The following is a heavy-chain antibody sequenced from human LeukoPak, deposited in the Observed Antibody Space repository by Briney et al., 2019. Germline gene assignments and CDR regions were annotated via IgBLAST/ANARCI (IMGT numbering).Heavy chain of an antibody. V-gene: IGHV3-23*01. CDR3: ARDERRAVADRFDY. CDR1: GFTFSSYA. D-gene: IGHD6-19*01. J-gene: IGHJ4*02. Sequence: PGGSLRLSCEASGFTFSSYAMTSLRQAPGKGLEWVSALSDNGVRTYYTDSVQGRFIISRDNSKNTLYLQMNSLRAEDTAVYYWARDERRAVADRFDYWGQGTLVTVSS. CDR2: LSDNGVRT.